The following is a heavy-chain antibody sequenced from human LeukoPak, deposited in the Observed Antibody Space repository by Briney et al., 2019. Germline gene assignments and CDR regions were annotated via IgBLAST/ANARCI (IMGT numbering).Heavy chain of an antibody. CDR2: ISGSGGST. Sequence: GGSPRLSCAASGFTFSSYAMSWVRQAPGKGLEWVSAISGSGGSTYYADSVKGRFTISRDNSKDTLYLQMNSLRAEDTAVYYCANGGGYDHFDYWGQGTLVTVSS. CDR3: ANGGGYDHFDY. CDR1: GFTFSSYA. D-gene: IGHD5-12*01. V-gene: IGHV3-23*01. J-gene: IGHJ4*02.